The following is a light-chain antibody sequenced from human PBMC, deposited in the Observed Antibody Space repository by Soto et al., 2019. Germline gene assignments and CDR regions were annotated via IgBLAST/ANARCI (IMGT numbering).Light chain of an antibody. CDR3: QSYDASLSAVV. CDR2: GNI. CDR1: SSNIGAHYD. J-gene: IGLJ2*01. Sequence: QAVVTQPPSVSGAPGQRVTISCTGSSSNIGAHYDVHWYQQLPGTAPKLLIYGNINRPSGVPDRFSGSKCDTSASLAITGLQAEDEADYYCQSYDASLSAVVFGGGTKVTVL. V-gene: IGLV1-40*01.